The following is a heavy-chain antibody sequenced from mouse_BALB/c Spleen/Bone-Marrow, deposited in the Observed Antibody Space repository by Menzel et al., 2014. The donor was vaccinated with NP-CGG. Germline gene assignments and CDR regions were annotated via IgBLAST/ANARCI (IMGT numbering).Heavy chain of an antibody. CDR1: GFTFSSFG. Sequence: EVNVVESGGGLVQPGGSRKLSCAASGFTFSSFGMHWVRQAPEKGLEWVAYISSGSSTIYYADTVKGRFTISRDNPKNTLFLQMTSLRSEDTAMHYCARGGNYAWFAYWGQGTLVTVSA. D-gene: IGHD2-1*01. J-gene: IGHJ3*01. CDR2: ISSGSSTI. V-gene: IGHV5-17*02. CDR3: ARGGNYAWFAY.